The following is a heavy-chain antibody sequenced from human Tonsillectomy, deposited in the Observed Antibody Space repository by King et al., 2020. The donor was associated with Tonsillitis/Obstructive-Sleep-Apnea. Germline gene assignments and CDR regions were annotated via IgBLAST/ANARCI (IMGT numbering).Heavy chain of an antibody. CDR1: GFTFDDYA. D-gene: IGHD2-8*01. CDR3: AKAGVYYYYYMDV. Sequence: VQLVESGGGLVQPGRSLRLSCAASGFTFDDYAMHWVRHAPGKGLEWVSGISWNSGSIGYADSVKGRFTISRDNAKNSLYLQMNTLRAEDTALYYCAKAGVYYYYYMDVWGKGTTVTVSS. J-gene: IGHJ6*03. V-gene: IGHV3-9*01. CDR2: ISWNSGSI.